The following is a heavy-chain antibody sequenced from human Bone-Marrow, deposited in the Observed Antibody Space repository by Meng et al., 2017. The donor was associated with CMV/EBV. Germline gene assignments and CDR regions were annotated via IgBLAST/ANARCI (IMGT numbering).Heavy chain of an antibody. CDR3: ARGGRYSYSWYGFYGF. CDR1: GGPIRSYY. D-gene: IGHD6-13*01. Sequence: SETLSLTCTVSGGPIRSYYWSWIRQPPGKGLEWIGYFYNSGITNYNPSLKSRVTISVDTPKNQFSLRLSSVTAADTAVYYCARGGRYSYSWYGFYGFWGPGTLVTVSS. CDR2: FYNSGIT. J-gene: IGHJ4*02. V-gene: IGHV4-59*01.